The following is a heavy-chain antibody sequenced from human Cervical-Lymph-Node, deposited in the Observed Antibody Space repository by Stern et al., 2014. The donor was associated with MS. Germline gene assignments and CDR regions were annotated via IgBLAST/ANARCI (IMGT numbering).Heavy chain of an antibody. V-gene: IGHV2-5*08. D-gene: IGHD1-1*01. CDR1: GFSLTNSGVS. J-gene: IGHJ4*02. Sequence: QVTLKESGPTVVKPTQTLTLTCTFSGFSLTNSGVSVSWIRQPPGKALEWLALHYWADGKSLRSSPRRRLTITKDTSKNQVVLTMINMDPVETATYYCAHRPMESLGRPFDYWGQGTLVTVSS. CDR3: AHRPMESLGRPFDY. CDR2: HYWADGK.